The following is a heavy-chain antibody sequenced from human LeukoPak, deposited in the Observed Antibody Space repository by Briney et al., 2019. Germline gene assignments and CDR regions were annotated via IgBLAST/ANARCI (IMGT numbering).Heavy chain of an antibody. CDR3: ARSRDSSGYRNNWFDP. J-gene: IGHJ5*02. CDR2: IYYSGST. Sequence: PSETLSLTCTVSGGSISSSSYYWGWIRQPPGKGLEWIGSIYYSGSTYYNPSLKSRVTISVHTSENQVSLKLSSVTAADTAVYYCARSRDSSGYRNNWFDPWGQGTLVTVSS. V-gene: IGHV4-39*07. D-gene: IGHD3-22*01. CDR1: GGSISSSSYY.